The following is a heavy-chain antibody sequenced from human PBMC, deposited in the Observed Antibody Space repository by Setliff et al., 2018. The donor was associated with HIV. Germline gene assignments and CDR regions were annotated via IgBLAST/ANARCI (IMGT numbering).Heavy chain of an antibody. CDR1: GGSITSSSSY. D-gene: IGHD3-22*01. Sequence: SETLSLTCTVSGGSITSSSSYWGWIRQPPGKGLEWIGSVYYSGSTYYNPSLESRVTISVDTSKNQFSLKLSTVTAADTAVYYCARTRYYYDSSSYYFQYYYYMDVWGKGTTVTVSS. V-gene: IGHV4-39*07. CDR3: ARTRYYYDSSSYYFQYYYYMDV. J-gene: IGHJ6*03. CDR2: VYYSGST.